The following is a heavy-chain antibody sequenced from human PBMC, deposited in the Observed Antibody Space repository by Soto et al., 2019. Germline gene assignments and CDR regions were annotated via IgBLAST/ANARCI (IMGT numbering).Heavy chain of an antibody. Sequence: EVQLVESGGGLVQPGESLTLSCAASGFPFSSYWMHWVRQAPGKGLVWVSRIKSDGSGTYYADSVQDRFTISRDNARNTIYLKMKSRRVEDTAVYFCARGDGDRYDGNGYLGRHWGQGTLVTVSS. D-gene: IGHD3-22*01. J-gene: IGHJ4*02. CDR3: ARGDGDRYDGNGYLGRH. CDR1: GFPFSSYW. CDR2: IKSDGSGT. V-gene: IGHV3-74*01.